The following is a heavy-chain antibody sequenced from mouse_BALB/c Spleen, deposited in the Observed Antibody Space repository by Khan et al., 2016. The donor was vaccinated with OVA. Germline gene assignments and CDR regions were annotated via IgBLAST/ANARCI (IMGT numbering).Heavy chain of an antibody. CDR2: INSNGGTS. D-gene: IGHD2-14*01. V-gene: IGHV5-6-3*01. Sequence: EVELVESGGGLVQPGGSLKLSCAASGFTFSSYGMSWVRQTPDKRLELVATINSNGGTSYYAASVKGRFTIYRDNAKNTLQLQMSSLTSEDTALYYCARGYCGYDEGYWDFGCWGAGTTVTVSA. CDR3: ARGYCGYDEGYWDFGC. CDR1: GFTFSSYG. J-gene: IGHJ1*01.